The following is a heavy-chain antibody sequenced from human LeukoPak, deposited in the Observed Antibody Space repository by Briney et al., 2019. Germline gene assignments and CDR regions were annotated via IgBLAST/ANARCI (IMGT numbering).Heavy chain of an antibody. D-gene: IGHD2-15*01. CDR2: IIPIFGTA. V-gene: IGHV1-69*01. CDR3: ARGWDCSGGSCYFDY. Sequence: SVKVSCKASGGTFSSYAFSWVRQAPGQGLEWMGGIIPIFGTANYAQKFQGRVTITADESTSTAYMELSSLRSEDTAVYYCARGWDCSGGSCYFDYWGQGTLVTVSS. CDR1: GGTFSSYA. J-gene: IGHJ4*02.